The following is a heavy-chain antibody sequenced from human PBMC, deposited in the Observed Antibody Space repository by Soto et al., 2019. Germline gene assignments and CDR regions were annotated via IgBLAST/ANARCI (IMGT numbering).Heavy chain of an antibody. J-gene: IGHJ4*02. CDR1: GYTFTSYA. V-gene: IGHV1-3*01. Sequence: QVQLVQSGAEVKKPGASVKVSCKASGYTFTSYAMHWVRQALGQRLEWMGWINAGYGNTKYSLKFLARLIITRDTAASPAHREVRGLSFDNRAVVYSSRDPGGWPYFCGQGSLVTVSS. CDR2: INAGYGNT. CDR3: SRDPGGWPYF.